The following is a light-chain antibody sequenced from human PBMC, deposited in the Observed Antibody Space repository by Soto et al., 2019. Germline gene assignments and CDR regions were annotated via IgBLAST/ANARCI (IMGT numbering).Light chain of an antibody. Sequence: DIQMTQSPSTLSASVGDRVTITCRASQSISSWLAWYQQKPGKAPKILIYKASSLESGVPSRFSDSGSGTEFTLTISSLQPDDFATYYCQQYSSYSTFGQGTKVEIK. CDR2: KAS. J-gene: IGKJ1*01. V-gene: IGKV1-5*03. CDR3: QQYSSYST. CDR1: QSISSW.